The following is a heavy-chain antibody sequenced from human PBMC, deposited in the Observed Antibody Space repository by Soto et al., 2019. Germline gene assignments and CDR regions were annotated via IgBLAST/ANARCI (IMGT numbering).Heavy chain of an antibody. CDR1: GYTFTSYG. Sequence: ASVKVSCTASGYTFTSYGISWVRQAPGQGLEWMGWISAYNGNTNYAQKLQGRVTMTTDTSTSTAYMELRSLRSDDTAVYYCARCPYYDSSGYYLPYNWFDPWGQGTLVTVSS. CDR2: ISAYNGNT. V-gene: IGHV1-18*01. J-gene: IGHJ5*02. D-gene: IGHD3-22*01. CDR3: ARCPYYDSSGYYLPYNWFDP.